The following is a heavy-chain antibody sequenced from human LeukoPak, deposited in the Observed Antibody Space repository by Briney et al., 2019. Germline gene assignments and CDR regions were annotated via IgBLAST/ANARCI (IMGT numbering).Heavy chain of an antibody. Sequence: GGSLRLSCAASGFTLSSYWMHWVRQAPGEGLVWVSRIDPDGSTTNYADSVKGRFTTSRDNAKNTLYLQMNSLRAEDTALYYCTRVQAGRAGLMDVWGRGPRSPSP. CDR3: TRVQAGRAGLMDV. V-gene: IGHV3-74*01. CDR2: IDPDGSTT. J-gene: IGHJ6*02. CDR1: GFTLSSYW. D-gene: IGHD6-13*01.